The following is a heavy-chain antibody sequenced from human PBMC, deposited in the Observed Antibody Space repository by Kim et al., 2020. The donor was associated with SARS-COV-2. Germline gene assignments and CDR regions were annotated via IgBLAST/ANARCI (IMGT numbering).Heavy chain of an antibody. CDR3: ARENSSWYFTPYGMDV. V-gene: IGHV3-21*01. D-gene: IGHD6-13*01. CDR2: ISSSSSYI. CDR1: GFTFSSYS. Sequence: GGSLRLSCAASGFTFSSYSMNWVRQAPGKGLEWVSSISSSSSYIYYADSVKGRFTISRDNAKNSLYLQMNSLRAEDTAVYYCARENSSWYFTPYGMDVWGQGTTVTVSS. J-gene: IGHJ6*02.